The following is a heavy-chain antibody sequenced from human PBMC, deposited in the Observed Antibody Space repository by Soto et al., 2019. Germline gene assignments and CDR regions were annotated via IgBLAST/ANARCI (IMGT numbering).Heavy chain of an antibody. CDR1: CESISTFY. CDR3: ARVGPNLLDS. CDR2: IHYSGST. Sequence: SETLSLTCTPSCESISTFYWTWIRQPPGKGLDGIGYIHYSGSTNYNPSLKRQVIISVDTSKPQYSLRLSPVIAAATGVYFCARVGPNLLDSWGQGTLVTV. J-gene: IGHJ4*02. V-gene: IGHV4-59*01.